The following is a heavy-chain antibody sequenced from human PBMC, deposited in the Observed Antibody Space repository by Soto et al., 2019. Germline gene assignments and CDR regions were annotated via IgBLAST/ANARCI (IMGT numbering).Heavy chain of an antibody. CDR1: GYTFTSYA. V-gene: IGHV1-18*01. CDR3: AGDAPPEDY. J-gene: IGHJ4*02. Sequence: QVQLVQSGAEVKKPGASVKVSCKASGYTFTSYAISWVRQAPGQGLEWMGWISAYNGNTNYAQRLQGRVTMTPVTSTSTDYMEPRSLRSDGTAVYDSAGDAPPEDYWGQGTLGTVSS. CDR2: ISAYNGNT.